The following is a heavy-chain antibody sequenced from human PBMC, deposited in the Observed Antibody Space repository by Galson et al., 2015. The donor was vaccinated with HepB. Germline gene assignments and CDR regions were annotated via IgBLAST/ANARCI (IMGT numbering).Heavy chain of an antibody. D-gene: IGHD6-19*01. V-gene: IGHV4-34*01. Sequence: ETLSLTCAVYGVSFSGYYWSWIRQPPGKGLEWIGEINHSGSTNYNPSLKSRVTISVDTSKNQFSLKLSSVTAADTAVYYCARHTGSSGWYHLEGGDWFDPWGQGTLVTVSS. J-gene: IGHJ5*02. CDR1: GVSFSGYY. CDR2: INHSGST. CDR3: ARHTGSSGWYHLEGGDWFDP.